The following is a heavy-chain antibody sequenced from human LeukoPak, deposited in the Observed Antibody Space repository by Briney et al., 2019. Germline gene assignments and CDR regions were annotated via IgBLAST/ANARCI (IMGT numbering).Heavy chain of an antibody. CDR2: IFHSGKT. Sequence: SETLSLTCTVSGYSMSSGYYWGWIRQPPGKGLEWIGSIFHSGKTYYNPSLKSRVTISVDASKNQFSLKVNSVTAADTAVYYCARGAGHYYYYYSMDVWGKGTTVTVSS. CDR1: GYSMSSGYY. J-gene: IGHJ6*03. V-gene: IGHV4-38-2*02. CDR3: ARGAGHYYYYYSMDV.